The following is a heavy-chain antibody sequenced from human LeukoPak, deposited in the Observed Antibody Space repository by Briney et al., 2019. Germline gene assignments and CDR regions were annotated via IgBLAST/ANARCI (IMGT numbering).Heavy chain of an antibody. V-gene: IGHV3-30*02. CDR2: IRSDGSNK. Sequence: GGSLRLSCAASGFTFGSYGMHWVRQAPGKGLEWVTFIRSDGSNKYYADSVKGRFTISRDNSKNTLYLQMNTLIADDTAVYYCARDQCSGGSCYYYYYMDVWGKGTTVTVSS. J-gene: IGHJ6*03. CDR1: GFTFGSYG. D-gene: IGHD2-15*01. CDR3: ARDQCSGGSCYYYYYMDV.